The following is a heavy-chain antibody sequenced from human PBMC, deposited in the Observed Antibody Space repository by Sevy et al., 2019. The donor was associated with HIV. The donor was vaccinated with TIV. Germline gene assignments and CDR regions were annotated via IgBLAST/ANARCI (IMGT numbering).Heavy chain of an antibody. CDR1: GFTFSSYA. CDR3: AKSLLWFGEWGGGFDY. Sequence: GGSLRLSCAASGFTFSSYAMSWVRQAPGKGLEWVSAISGSGGSTYYADSVKGRFTISRDNSKNTLYLQMNSLRAEGTAVYYCAKSLLWFGEWGGGFDYWGQGTLVTVSS. J-gene: IGHJ4*02. V-gene: IGHV3-23*01. D-gene: IGHD3-10*01. CDR2: ISGSGGST.